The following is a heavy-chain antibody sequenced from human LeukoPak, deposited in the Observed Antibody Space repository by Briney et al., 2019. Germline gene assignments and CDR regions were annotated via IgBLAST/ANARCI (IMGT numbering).Heavy chain of an antibody. D-gene: IGHD6-13*01. J-gene: IGHJ4*02. CDR3: ARALGGGSSSWYAYYFDY. Sequence: SVTVSCKASGGTFSSYAISWVRQAPGQGLEWMGGIIPIFGTANYAQKFQGRVTITADESTSTAYMELSSLRSEDTAVYYCARALGGGSSSWYAYYFDYWGQGTLVTVSS. CDR1: GGTFSSYA. CDR2: IIPIFGTA. V-gene: IGHV1-69*13.